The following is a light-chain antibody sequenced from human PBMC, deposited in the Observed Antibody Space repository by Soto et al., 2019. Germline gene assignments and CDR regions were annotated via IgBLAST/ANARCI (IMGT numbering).Light chain of an antibody. J-gene: IGKJ1*01. CDR1: PGISSF. CDR3: QQYYSFPWT. Sequence: VISMTQSPSLLSASTGDLVTITCRVSPGISSFLAWYQQKPGKAPELLIYAASILQGGVPSRFSGSGSGTDFTLTISGLQSEDSATYYCQQYYSFPWTFGQGTKVEVK. V-gene: IGKV1D-8*01. CDR2: AAS.